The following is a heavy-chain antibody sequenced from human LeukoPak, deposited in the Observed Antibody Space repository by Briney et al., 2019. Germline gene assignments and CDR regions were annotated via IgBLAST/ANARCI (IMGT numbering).Heavy chain of an antibody. Sequence: PGGSLRLSCAASGFTFSSSAMNWVRQAPGKGLEWVAVISYDGSEKYYADSVKGRFTISRDNSKNTMYLQMNSLRAEDTAVYYCAKDLLEWLFEEFVCDSWGQGTLVTVSS. D-gene: IGHD3-3*01. CDR2: ISYDGSEK. J-gene: IGHJ4*02. CDR1: GFTFSSSA. V-gene: IGHV3-30*18. CDR3: AKDLLEWLFEEFVCDS.